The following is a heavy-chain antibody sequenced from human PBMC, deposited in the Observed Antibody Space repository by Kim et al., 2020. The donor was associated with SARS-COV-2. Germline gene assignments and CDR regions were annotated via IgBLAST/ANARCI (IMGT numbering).Heavy chain of an antibody. V-gene: IGHV3-53*04. CDR3: ARVRYYGMDV. Sequence: STYYADSVKGRFTISRHNSKNTLYLQMNSLRAEDTAVYYCARVRYYGMDVWGQGTTVTVSS. CDR2: ST. J-gene: IGHJ6*02.